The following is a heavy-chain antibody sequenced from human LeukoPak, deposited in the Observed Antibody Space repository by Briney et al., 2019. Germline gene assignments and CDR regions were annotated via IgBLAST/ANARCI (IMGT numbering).Heavy chain of an antibody. CDR1: GGSFSNYY. V-gene: IGHV4-34*01. CDR3: ARRWNYGRNYYIDV. J-gene: IGHJ6*03. Sequence: SETLSLTCAVYGGSFSNYYWSWIRRPPGKGLEWIGEINDSGRTNHNPSLMRRVTVSVHTSKNQFSLRLTSVTATDTAVYYCARRWNYGRNYYIDVWGKGATVSVSS. CDR2: INDSGRT. D-gene: IGHD1-7*01.